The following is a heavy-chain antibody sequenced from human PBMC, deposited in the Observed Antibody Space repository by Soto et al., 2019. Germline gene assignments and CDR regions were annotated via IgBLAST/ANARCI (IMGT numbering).Heavy chain of an antibody. CDR1: GYAFTTYG. D-gene: IGHD3-10*01. Sequence: QVHLVQSGAEVKKPGASVKVSCKGSGYAFTTYGITWVRQAPGQGLEWMGWISAHNGNTNYAQKLQGRVTVTRDTSTSTAYMELRSVRSDDTAVYYCARGRYGACWGQGALVTVSS. CDR2: ISAHNGNT. J-gene: IGHJ4*02. CDR3: ARGRYGAC. V-gene: IGHV1-18*01.